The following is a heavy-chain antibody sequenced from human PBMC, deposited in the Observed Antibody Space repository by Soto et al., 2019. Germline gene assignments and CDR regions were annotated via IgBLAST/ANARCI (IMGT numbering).Heavy chain of an antibody. Sequence: SVKVSCKASRGTFSSYIISWVRQAPGQGLEWMGRIIPILGIANYAQKFQGRVTITADKSTSTAYMELSSLRSEDTAVYYCARLPVWFGESNFDYWGQGTLVTVSS. J-gene: IGHJ4*02. CDR3: ARLPVWFGESNFDY. V-gene: IGHV1-69*02. D-gene: IGHD3-10*01. CDR1: RGTFSSYI. CDR2: IIPILGIA.